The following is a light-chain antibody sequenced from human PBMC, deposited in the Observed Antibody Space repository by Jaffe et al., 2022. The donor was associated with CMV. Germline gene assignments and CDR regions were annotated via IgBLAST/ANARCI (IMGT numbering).Light chain of an antibody. CDR3: QQSFSPSRT. CDR1: QTISRY. CDR2: SAS. Sequence: DIQMTQSPSSLSASVGDRVTITCRASQTISRYLNWYQQKVGKAPKLLIHSASSLHTGVPSRFSGSGSGTDFTLTISSLQPEDFATYYCQQSFSPSRTFGQGTKVDIK. V-gene: IGKV1-39*01. J-gene: IGKJ1*01.